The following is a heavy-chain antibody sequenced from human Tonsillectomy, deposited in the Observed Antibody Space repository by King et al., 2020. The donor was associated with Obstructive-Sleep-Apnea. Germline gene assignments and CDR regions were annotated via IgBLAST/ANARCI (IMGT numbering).Heavy chain of an antibody. CDR1: GYSFTSYW. D-gene: IGHD3-10*01. CDR2: IDPSDSYT. J-gene: IGHJ6*02. V-gene: IGHV5-10-1*03. CDR3: ARHNYGSGSYYGYYYYGMDV. Sequence: QLVQSGAEMKKPGESLRISCKGSGYSFTSYWINWVRQIPGKGLEWMGRIDPSDSYTNYSPSFQGHVTISTDKSISTAYLQWSSLKASDTAMYYCARHNYGSGSYYGYYYYGMDVWGQGTTVTVSS.